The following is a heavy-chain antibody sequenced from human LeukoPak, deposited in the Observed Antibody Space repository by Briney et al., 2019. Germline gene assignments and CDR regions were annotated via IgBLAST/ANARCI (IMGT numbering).Heavy chain of an antibody. J-gene: IGHJ4*02. CDR3: ATVTRLRYFDWLFSPLDYFDY. Sequence: GASVKVSCKVSGYTLTELSMHWVRQAPGKGLEWMGGFDPEDGETIYAQKFQGRVTMTEDTSTDTVYMELSSLRSEDTAVYYCATVTRLRYFDWLFSPLDYFDYWGQGTLVTVSS. V-gene: IGHV1-24*01. D-gene: IGHD3-9*01. CDR2: FDPEDGET. CDR1: GYTLTELS.